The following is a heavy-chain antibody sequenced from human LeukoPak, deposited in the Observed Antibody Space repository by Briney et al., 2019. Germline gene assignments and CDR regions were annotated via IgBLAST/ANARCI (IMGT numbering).Heavy chain of an antibody. CDR1: GGSFSGYY. J-gene: IGHJ4*02. V-gene: IGHV4-59*10. D-gene: IGHD5-12*01. CDR2: IDTSGST. Sequence: PSETLSLTCAVYGGSFSGYYWSWIRQPAGKGLEWIGRIDTSGSTNYNPSLKSRVTMSVDTSKNQFSLKLSSVTAADTAVYYCAVTGMATILSFFDYWGQGTLVTVSS. CDR3: AVTGMATILSFFDY.